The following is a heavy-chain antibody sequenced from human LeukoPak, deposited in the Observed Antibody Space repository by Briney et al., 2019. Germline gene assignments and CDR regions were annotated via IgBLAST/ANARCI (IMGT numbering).Heavy chain of an antibody. D-gene: IGHD3-16*02. CDR2: ISSNGGST. CDR3: ARVGVIGSDVYDY. Sequence: GGSLRLSCAASGFTFSSYAMHWVRQAPGKGLEYVSAISSNGGSTYYANSVKGRFTISRDNSKNTLYLQMGSLRAEDMAVYYCARVGVIGSDVYDYWGQGTLVTVSS. CDR1: GFTFSSYA. J-gene: IGHJ4*02. V-gene: IGHV3-64*01.